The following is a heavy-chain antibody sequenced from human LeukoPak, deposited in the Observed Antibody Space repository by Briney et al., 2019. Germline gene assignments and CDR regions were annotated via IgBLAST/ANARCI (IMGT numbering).Heavy chain of an antibody. CDR3: ARRPYYYDSSAYYYFDY. CDR1: GGSVSSGNYY. Sequence: SETLSLTCTVSGGSVSSGNYYWSWIRQPPGKGLEWIGDIYYSGSTNYNPSLKNRVTISVDTSKNQFSLKLSSVTAADTAVCYCARRPYYYDSSAYYYFDYWGQGTLVTVSS. J-gene: IGHJ4*02. D-gene: IGHD3-22*01. V-gene: IGHV4-61*01. CDR2: IYYSGST.